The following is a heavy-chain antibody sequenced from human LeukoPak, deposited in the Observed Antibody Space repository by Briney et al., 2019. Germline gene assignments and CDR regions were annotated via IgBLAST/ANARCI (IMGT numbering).Heavy chain of an antibody. V-gene: IGHV3-21*01. J-gene: IGHJ3*02. CDR1: GFTFSPYS. Sequence: GGSLRLSCAASGFTFSPYSMNWVRQAPGKGLEWVSSISGTGSYIYYADSVKGRFTISRDNAKNSLYLQMNSLRAEDTAVYYCARGPKYDFWSGYQDAFDIWGQGTMVTVSS. CDR2: ISGTGSYI. CDR3: ARGPKYDFWSGYQDAFDI. D-gene: IGHD3-3*01.